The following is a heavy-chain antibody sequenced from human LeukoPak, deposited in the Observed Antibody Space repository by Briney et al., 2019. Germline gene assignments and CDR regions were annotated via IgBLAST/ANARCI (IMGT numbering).Heavy chain of an antibody. J-gene: IGHJ4*02. V-gene: IGHV5-51*01. D-gene: IGHD3-16*01. CDR2: IYPSDSDA. CDR3: ARQKGLIDLRVDPYYFDY. CDR1: GYGFTNFW. Sequence: GESLRISCAATGYGFTNFWIGWVRQMPGKGLEWMGIIYPSDSDARYNPSFQGQVTMSADEAINTVYLHWNSLKASDTAMYYCARQKGLIDLRVDPYYFDYWGQGTQVTVPS.